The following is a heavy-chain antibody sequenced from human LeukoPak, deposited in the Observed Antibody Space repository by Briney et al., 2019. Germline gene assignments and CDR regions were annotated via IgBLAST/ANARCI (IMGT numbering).Heavy chain of an antibody. CDR2: INHSGST. V-gene: IGHV4-34*01. D-gene: IGHD3-10*01. Sequence: PSETLSLTCAVYGGSFSGYYWSWIRQPPGKGLEWVGEINHSGSTNYNPFLESRVTISVDTSKNQFSLKLSSVTAADTAVYYCARESLQGYYYGSGSLNRPFDYWGQGTLVTVSS. J-gene: IGHJ4*02. CDR3: ARESLQGYYYGSGSLNRPFDY. CDR1: GGSFSGYY.